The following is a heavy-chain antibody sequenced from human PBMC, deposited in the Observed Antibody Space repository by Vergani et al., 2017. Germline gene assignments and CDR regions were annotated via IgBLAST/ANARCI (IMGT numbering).Heavy chain of an antibody. CDR3: ARHLRGYSYGVFDY. J-gene: IGHJ4*02. CDR2: VSFRGDT. D-gene: IGHD5-18*01. Sequence: QVKLQESGPGLVKPSETLSLTCTVSGASVNSYYWSWIRQPPGKGLEWMGYVSFRGDTLYDPSVKGRMTISLNTSSNQFSLYLTSVTAADTAVYYCARHLRGYSYGVFDYWGQGTRVTVSS. V-gene: IGHV4-59*02. CDR1: GASVNSYY.